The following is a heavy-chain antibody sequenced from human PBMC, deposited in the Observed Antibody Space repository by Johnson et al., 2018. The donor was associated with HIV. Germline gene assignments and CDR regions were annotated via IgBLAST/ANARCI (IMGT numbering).Heavy chain of an antibody. CDR2: ISYDGSEK. CDR1: GFTFSSYA. CDR3: AKDKFMFLDNPVDAFDV. D-gene: IGHD3/OR15-3a*01. V-gene: IGHV3-30*04. Sequence: QVQLVESGGGVVQPGRSLRLSCAASGFTFSSYAMHWVRQAPGKGLEWVAVISYDGSEKYFADSVKGRFTISRDNSNNTLYLHMNSLRPDDTGVYYCAKDKFMFLDNPVDAFDVWGQGTMVTFSS. J-gene: IGHJ3*01.